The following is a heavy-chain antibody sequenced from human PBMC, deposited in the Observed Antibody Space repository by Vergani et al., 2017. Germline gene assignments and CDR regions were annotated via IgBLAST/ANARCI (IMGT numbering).Heavy chain of an antibody. CDR2: INTNGDYT. J-gene: IGHJ4*02. V-gene: IGHV3-23*04. Sequence: EVQLVESGGGLVKPGGSLRLSCAASGFSFTTYAMSWVRQAPGKGLEWVSTINTNGDYTRYGDSVKGRFTISRDNSKNTLYLQMNSLRVEDTAVYYCGRGSDNYNWGQGTLVTVSS. CDR1: GFSFTTYA. D-gene: IGHD5-24*01. CDR3: GRGSDNYN.